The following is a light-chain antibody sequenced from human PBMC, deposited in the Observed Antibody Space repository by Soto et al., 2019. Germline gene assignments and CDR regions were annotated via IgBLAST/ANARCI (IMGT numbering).Light chain of an antibody. V-gene: IGLV3-21*04. CDR3: QVWDSSRDHVV. J-gene: IGLJ2*01. Sequence: SYELTQPPSVSVAPGKTARIICGGNNIGSKSVHWYQQKPGQAPVLVIYYDSDRPSGIPERFSGSNSGNTATLTISRVEAGDEADYYCQVWDSSRDHVVFGGGTKLTVL. CDR1: NIGSKS. CDR2: YDS.